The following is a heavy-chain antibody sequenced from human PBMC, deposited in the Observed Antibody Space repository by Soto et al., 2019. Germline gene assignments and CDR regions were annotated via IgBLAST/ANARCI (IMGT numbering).Heavy chain of an antibody. V-gene: IGHV3-23*01. CDR1: GFTFSSYA. D-gene: IGHD6-19*01. CDR2: ISGSSGST. CDR3: AKSSGWYHPSDY. Sequence: EVQLLDSGGGLVQPGGSLRLSCAASGFTFSSYAMSWVRQAPGKGLEWVSTISGSSGSTYYADSVKGRFTISRDNSKHTLYPQMNSLRAEDTAVYYCAKSSGWYHPSDYWGQGTLVTVSS. J-gene: IGHJ4*02.